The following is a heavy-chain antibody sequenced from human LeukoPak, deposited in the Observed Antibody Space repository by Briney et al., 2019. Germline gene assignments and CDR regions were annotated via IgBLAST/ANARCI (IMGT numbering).Heavy chain of an antibody. CDR2: IYYSGST. V-gene: IGHV4-59*01. J-gene: IGHJ4*02. CDR3: ARGAQGYCSGGSCYTR. CDR1: GGSISSYY. Sequence: PSETLSLTCTVSGGSISSYYWSWIRQPPGKGLEWIGYIYYSGSTNYNPSLKSRVTISVDTSKNQFSLKLSSVTAADTAVYYCARGAQGYCSGGSCYTRWGQGTLVTVSS. D-gene: IGHD2-15*01.